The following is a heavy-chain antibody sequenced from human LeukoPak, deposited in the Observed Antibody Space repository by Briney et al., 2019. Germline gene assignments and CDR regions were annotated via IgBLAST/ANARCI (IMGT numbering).Heavy chain of an antibody. CDR1: GFTFSSYS. D-gene: IGHD3-10*01. Sequence: PGGSLRLSCAASGFTFSSYSMNWVRQAPGKGLEWVSFISSSSSYIYYADSVKGRFTISRDNAKNSLYLQMNSLRAEDTAVYYRARGEYGSGSYHIDYWGQGTLVTVSS. V-gene: IGHV3-21*01. CDR2: ISSSSSYI. CDR3: ARGEYGSGSYHIDY. J-gene: IGHJ4*02.